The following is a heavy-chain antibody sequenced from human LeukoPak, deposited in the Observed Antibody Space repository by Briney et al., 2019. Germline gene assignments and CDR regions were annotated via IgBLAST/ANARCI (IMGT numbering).Heavy chain of an antibody. D-gene: IGHD2-15*01. CDR1: GFTFNTYA. CDR2: IWYDGSNK. Sequence: QPGKSLRLSCAASGFTFNTYAIHWVRQAPGKGLEWVAVIWYDGSNKYYADSVRGRFTISRDNSKNTLYLQMNSLRADDTAIYYCVRDPSCSGGGCYYYHGMDVWGQGTTVTVSS. J-gene: IGHJ6*02. V-gene: IGHV3-33*01. CDR3: VRDPSCSGGGCYYYHGMDV.